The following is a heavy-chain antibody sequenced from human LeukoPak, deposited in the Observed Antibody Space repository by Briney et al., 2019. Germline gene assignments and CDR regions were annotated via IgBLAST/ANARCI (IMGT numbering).Heavy chain of an antibody. J-gene: IGHJ4*02. V-gene: IGHV3-30*02. Sequence: GGSLRLSCAAFQFTFSTYGMHWVRQAPGKGLEWVAFIRYDGGDKYYADSVKGRFTISRDSSKNTLYLQMNSLRDEDTAVYYCARGTEAFDYWGQGTLVTVSS. CDR1: QFTFSTYG. CDR3: ARGTEAFDY. CDR2: IRYDGGDK.